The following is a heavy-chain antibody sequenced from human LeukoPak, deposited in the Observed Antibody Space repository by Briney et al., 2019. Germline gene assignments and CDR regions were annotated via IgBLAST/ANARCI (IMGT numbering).Heavy chain of an antibody. D-gene: IGHD3-16*01. Sequence: PSETLSLTCAVYGGSFSGYYWSWIRQPPGKGLEWIGEINHSESTNYNPSLKSRVTISVDTSKNQFSLKLSSVTAADTAVYYCARTSDPGGYYYYYYMDVWGKGTTVIISS. V-gene: IGHV4-34*01. CDR2: INHSEST. CDR1: GGSFSGYY. J-gene: IGHJ6*03. CDR3: ARTSDPGGYYYYYYMDV.